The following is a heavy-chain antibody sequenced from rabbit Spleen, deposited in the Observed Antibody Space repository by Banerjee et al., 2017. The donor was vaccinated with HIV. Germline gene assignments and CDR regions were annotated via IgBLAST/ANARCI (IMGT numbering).Heavy chain of an antibody. V-gene: IGHV1S45*01. CDR2: IAGSGSGFT. CDR1: GFSFSSSDY. CDR3: ARDTGSGFSSYGMDL. Sequence: QEQLEESGGGLVQPEGSLTLTCKASGFSFSSSDYMCWVRQAPGKGLEWISCIAGSGSGFTYSATWATGRFTCSKTSSTTVTLQMTSLTVADTATYFCARDTGSGFSSYGMDLWGPGTLVTVS. J-gene: IGHJ6*01. D-gene: IGHD7-1*01.